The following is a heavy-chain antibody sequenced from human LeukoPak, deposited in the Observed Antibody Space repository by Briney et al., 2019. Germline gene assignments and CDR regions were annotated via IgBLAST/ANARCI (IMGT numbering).Heavy chain of an antibody. CDR3: ARAPGYSSGYFGKNYYYYMDV. V-gene: IGHV4-59*12. Sequence: PSETLSLTCTVSGGSISSYYWSWIRQPPGKGLGWIGYIYYSGSTNYNPSLKSRVTISVDTSKNQFSLKLNSVTPEDTAVYYCARAPGYSSGYFGKNYYYYMDVWGKGTTVTISS. CDR1: GGSISSYY. D-gene: IGHD6-19*01. CDR2: IYYSGST. J-gene: IGHJ6*03.